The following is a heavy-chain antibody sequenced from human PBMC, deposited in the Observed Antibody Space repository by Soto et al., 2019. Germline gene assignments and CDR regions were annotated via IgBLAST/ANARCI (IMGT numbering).Heavy chain of an antibody. Sequence: ASVKVSCKASGYTFTSYAMHWVRQAPGQRLEWMGWINAGNGNTKYSQKFQGRVTITRDTSASTAYMELSSLRSEDTAVYYCARDQIAYSSGWYFSPPAYYFDYWGQGTLVTVSS. CDR3: ARDQIAYSSGWYFSPPAYYFDY. V-gene: IGHV1-3*01. D-gene: IGHD6-19*01. CDR1: GYTFTSYA. J-gene: IGHJ4*02. CDR2: INAGNGNT.